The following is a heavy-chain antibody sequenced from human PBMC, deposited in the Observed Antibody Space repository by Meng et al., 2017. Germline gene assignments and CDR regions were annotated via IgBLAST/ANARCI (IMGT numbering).Heavy chain of an antibody. V-gene: IGHV1-18*01. Sequence: QVQCVHYAGEVKKPGESLKGSVKVSGYTITNSGISWVRQAPGQGLEWMGWISAYNGNTNDTKKLQGSVTITTDTSTSTAYMEVRSLRSDDTAVYYCARGTNDFWTTEPNYYFDYWGQGTLVTVSS. CDR2: ISAYNGNT. D-gene: IGHD3/OR15-3a*01. J-gene: IGHJ4*02. CDR3: ARGTNDFWTTEPNYYFDY. CDR1: GYTITNSG.